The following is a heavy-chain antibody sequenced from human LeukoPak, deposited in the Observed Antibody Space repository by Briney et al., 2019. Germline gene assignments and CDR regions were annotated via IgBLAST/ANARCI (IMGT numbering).Heavy chain of an antibody. V-gene: IGHV3-23*01. CDR1: GFTFSNYA. CDR2: ISGSGGST. J-gene: IGHJ4*02. Sequence: GGSLRLSCAASGFTFSNYAMSWVRQAPGKGLEWVSAISGSGGSTYYADSVKGRFTISRDNSKNTLFLQMDSLRAEDTALYYCAKPLYRDSSAYYPYYLDYWGQGTLVTVSS. D-gene: IGHD3-22*01. CDR3: AKPLYRDSSAYYPYYLDY.